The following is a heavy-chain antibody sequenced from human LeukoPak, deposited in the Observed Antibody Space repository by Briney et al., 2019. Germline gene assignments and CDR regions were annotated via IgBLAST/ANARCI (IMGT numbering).Heavy chain of an antibody. CDR3: ARGLLRFLEWYCFDP. D-gene: IGHD3-3*01. Sequence: ASVKVSCKASGYTFTSYYMHWVRQAPGQGLEWMGIINPSGGSTSYARKFQGRVTMTRDTSTSTVYMELSSLRSEDTAVYYCARGLLRFLEWYCFDPWGQGTLVTVSS. CDR2: INPSGGST. CDR1: GYTFTSYY. V-gene: IGHV1-46*01. J-gene: IGHJ5*02.